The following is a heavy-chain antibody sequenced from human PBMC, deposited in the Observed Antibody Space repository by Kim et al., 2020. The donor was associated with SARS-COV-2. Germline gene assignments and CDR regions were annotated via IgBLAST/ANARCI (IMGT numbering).Heavy chain of an antibody. D-gene: IGHD4-17*01. Sequence: ASVKVSCKASGYTFTSYYIHWVRQAPGQGLEWMGIIYPRAGITTYAQNFQGRVTMTRDTSTSTVSMELSSLRSEDTALYFCARDRATTMTTKDALDIWGQGTTVTVSS. CDR3: ARDRATTMTTKDALDI. J-gene: IGHJ3*02. CDR1: GYTFTSYY. V-gene: IGHV1-46*01. CDR2: IYPRAGIT.